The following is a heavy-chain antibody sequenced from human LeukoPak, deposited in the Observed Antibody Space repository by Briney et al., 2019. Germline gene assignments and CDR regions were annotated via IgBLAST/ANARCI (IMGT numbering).Heavy chain of an antibody. V-gene: IGHV3-7*04. CDR1: GFTFSSYW. CDR2: IKQDGSEK. Sequence: GGSLRLSCAASGFTFSSYWMSWVRQAPGKGLEWVANIKQDGSEKYYVDSVKGRFTISRDNAKNSLYLQMNSLRAEDTAVYYCAGGELLGYYYYGMDVWGQGTTVTVSS. D-gene: IGHD1-26*01. J-gene: IGHJ6*02. CDR3: AGGELLGYYYYGMDV.